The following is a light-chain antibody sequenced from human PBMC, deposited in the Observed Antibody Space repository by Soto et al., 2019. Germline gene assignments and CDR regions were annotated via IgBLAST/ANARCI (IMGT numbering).Light chain of an antibody. CDR1: SGSIASNY. J-gene: IGLJ3*02. Sequence: NFMLTQPYSVLESPGKTVTISCTRSSGSIASNYVQWYQQRPGCAPTTVIYEDNQRPSGVPDRFSGSIDSSSNSASLTISGLKTEDEADYYCQSYDSSNRVFGGGTKLTV. CDR3: QSYDSSNRV. V-gene: IGLV6-57*04. CDR2: EDN.